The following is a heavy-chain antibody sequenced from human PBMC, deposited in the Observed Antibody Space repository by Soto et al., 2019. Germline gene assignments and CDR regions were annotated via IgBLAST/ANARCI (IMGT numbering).Heavy chain of an antibody. Sequence: PSETLSLTYTVSGDSVSSSSYYWGWIRQPPGKGLEWIGTIYYSRSTYYNPSLKSRVTFSVDTSKNQFSLRLTSVTAADTAVYYCARRVQLERRGDAFDIWGQGTMVTVSS. J-gene: IGHJ3*02. V-gene: IGHV4-39*01. CDR3: ARRVQLERRGDAFDI. D-gene: IGHD1-1*01. CDR2: IYYSRST. CDR1: GDSVSSSSYY.